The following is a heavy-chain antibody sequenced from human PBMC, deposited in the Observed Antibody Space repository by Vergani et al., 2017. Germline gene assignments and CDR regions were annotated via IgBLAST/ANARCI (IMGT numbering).Heavy chain of an antibody. CDR2: ISSSGSP. CDR1: GDSISRSHYY. V-gene: IGHV4-39*02. J-gene: IGHJ3*01. Sequence: QLQLQESGPGLVKPSETLSLSCRVSGDSISRSHYYWGFIRQPPGKGLEWIGSISSSGSPYYNPTLKSRLAFSVDTSKNLFSLRLKSVTATDTMYYCARPVGPSAIADGYHVWGQGTMVTVS. CDR3: ARPVGPSAIADGYHV. D-gene: IGHD3-10*01.